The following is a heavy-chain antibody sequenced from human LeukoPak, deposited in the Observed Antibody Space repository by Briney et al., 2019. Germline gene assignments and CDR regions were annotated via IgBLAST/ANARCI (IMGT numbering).Heavy chain of an antibody. D-gene: IGHD3-9*01. CDR1: GYTFTSYG. V-gene: IGHV1-18*01. Sequence: ASVKVSCKASGYTFTSYGISWVRQAPGQGLEWMGWISAYNGNTNYAQKLQGRVTMTTATSTSTAYMELRSLRSDDTAVYYCARDKFVGILTGFNTPLDYWGQGTLVTVSS. J-gene: IGHJ4*02. CDR2: ISAYNGNT. CDR3: ARDKFVGILTGFNTPLDY.